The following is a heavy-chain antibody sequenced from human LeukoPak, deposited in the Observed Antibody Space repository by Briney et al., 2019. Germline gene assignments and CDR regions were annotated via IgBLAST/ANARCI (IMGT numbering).Heavy chain of an antibody. V-gene: IGHV3-23*01. CDR3: AKDPQGD. CDR2: ISGSGGST. D-gene: IGHD3-16*01. J-gene: IGHJ4*02. Sequence: GGSLRLSCAASGFTFSNNAMSWVRQAPGKGLEWVSAISGSGGSTYYADSVKGRLSISRDNSKNTLYLQVNSLRAGDTAVYYCAKDPQGDWGQGTLVTVSS. CDR1: GFTFSNNA.